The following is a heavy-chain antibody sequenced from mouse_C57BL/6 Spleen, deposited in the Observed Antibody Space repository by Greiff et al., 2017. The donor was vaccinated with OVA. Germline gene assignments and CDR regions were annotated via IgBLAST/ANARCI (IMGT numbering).Heavy chain of an antibody. CDR3: ARVATVVATDYAMDY. J-gene: IGHJ4*01. D-gene: IGHD1-1*01. CDR2: ISSGGSCT. V-gene: IGHV5-6*01. CDR1: GFTFSSYG. Sequence: EVKLVESGGDLVKPGGSLKLSCAASGFTFSSYGMSWVRQTPDKRLEWVAIISSGGSCTYYPDSVKGRFTITRDNAKNTLYLQMSSLKSEDTAMYYGARVATVVATDYAMDYWGQGTSVTVSS.